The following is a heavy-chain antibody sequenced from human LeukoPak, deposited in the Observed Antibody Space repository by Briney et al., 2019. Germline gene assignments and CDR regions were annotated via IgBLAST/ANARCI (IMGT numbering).Heavy chain of an antibody. D-gene: IGHD3-22*01. V-gene: IGHV4-39*07. J-gene: IGHJ4*02. CDR1: GGSISSSSYY. CDR2: IYYSGST. Sequence: SETLSLTCTVSGGSISSSSYYWGWIRQPPGKGLEWIGSIYYSGSTYYNPSLKSRVTISVDTSKNQLSLKLSSVTAADTAVYYCARDGKYYYDSSGYYDYWGQGTLVTVSS. CDR3: ARDGKYYYDSSGYYDY.